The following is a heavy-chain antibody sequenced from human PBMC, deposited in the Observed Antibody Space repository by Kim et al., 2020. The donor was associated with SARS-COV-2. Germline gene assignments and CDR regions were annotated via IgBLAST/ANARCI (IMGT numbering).Heavy chain of an antibody. CDR3: ARDRPHYGSGDIYLDP. J-gene: IGHJ5*02. CDR1: GGSISSGGYY. D-gene: IGHD3-10*01. Sequence: SETLSLTCTVSGGSISSGGYYWSWIRQHPGKGLEWIGYIYYSGSTYYNPSLKSRVTISVDTSKNQFSLKLSSVTAADTAVYYCARDRPHYGSGDIYLDPWGQGTLVTVSS. V-gene: IGHV4-31*03. CDR2: IYYSGST.